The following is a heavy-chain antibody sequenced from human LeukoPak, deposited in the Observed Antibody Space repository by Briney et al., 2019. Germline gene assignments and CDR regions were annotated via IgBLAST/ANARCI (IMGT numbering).Heavy chain of an antibody. D-gene: IGHD5-18*01. CDR1: GYAFTSHG. Sequence: GASVKVSCKASGYAFTSHGISWVRQAPGQGLEWMGWISAYNGNTNYAQKLQGRVTMTTDTSTSTAYMELRSLRSDDTAVYYCARAKDSYGYSGFDYWGQGTLVTVSS. J-gene: IGHJ4*02. CDR3: ARAKDSYGYSGFDY. CDR2: ISAYNGNT. V-gene: IGHV1-18*01.